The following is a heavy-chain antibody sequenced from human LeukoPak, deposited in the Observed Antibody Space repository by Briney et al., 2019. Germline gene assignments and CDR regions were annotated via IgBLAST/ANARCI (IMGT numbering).Heavy chain of an antibody. J-gene: IGHJ4*02. V-gene: IGHV4-61*01. D-gene: IGHD3-22*01. CDR2: IYYSGST. Sequence: PSETLSLTCNVSGASVSSGSYYWRWIRQPPGKGLEWIGYIYYSGSTNYNPSLKSRVTISVDTSKNQFSLKLSSVTAADTAVYYCARSYDSYDYWGQGTLVTVSS. CDR3: ARSYDSYDY. CDR1: GASVSSGSYY.